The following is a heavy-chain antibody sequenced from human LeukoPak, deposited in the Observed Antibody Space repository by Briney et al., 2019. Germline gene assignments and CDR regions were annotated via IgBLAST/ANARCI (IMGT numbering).Heavy chain of an antibody. D-gene: IGHD6-19*01. J-gene: IGHJ4*02. CDR2: IYHSGST. V-gene: IGHV4-38-2*01. CDR1: GYSISSGCY. Sequence: PSETLSLTCAVSGYSISSGCYWGWIRQPPGKGLEWIGSIYHSGSTYYNPSLKSRVTISVDTSKNQFSLKLSSVTAADTAVYYCARAVGSGWYSDYYFDYWGQGTLVTVSS. CDR3: ARAVGSGWYSDYYFDY.